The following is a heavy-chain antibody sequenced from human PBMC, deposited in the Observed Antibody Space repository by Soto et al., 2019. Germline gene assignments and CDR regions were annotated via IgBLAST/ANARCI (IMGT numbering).Heavy chain of an antibody. V-gene: IGHV4-30-4*01. CDR1: GGSISSGEYY. Sequence: PSETLSLTCTISGGSISSGEYYWSWLRQPPGKGLEWIGYNYYSGSTYYNPSLGSRVTISIDTSRNQFSPKLSSVTAADTAVYYCARESVPAYIHHTWFDPWGQGTLVTVSS. CDR3: ARESVPAYIHHTWFDP. D-gene: IGHD2-2*02. CDR2: NYYSGST. J-gene: IGHJ5*02.